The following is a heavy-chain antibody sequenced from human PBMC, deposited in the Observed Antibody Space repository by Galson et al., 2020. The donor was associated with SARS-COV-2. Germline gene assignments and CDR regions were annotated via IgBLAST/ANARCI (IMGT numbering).Heavy chain of an antibody. V-gene: IGHV3-30*01. Sequence: GGSLRLSCVASGFSFSSYAVNCVRQVPGKGLEWVAFISYDANNKYYVDSVKGRFTISRDNSKNTLSLQMNTRRTEDTAVYYCAREGKSPYVYMDVWGKGTTVTVSS. CDR3: AREGKSPYVYMDV. CDR2: ISYDANNK. D-gene: IGHD3-10*02. CDR1: GFSFSSYA. J-gene: IGHJ6*03.